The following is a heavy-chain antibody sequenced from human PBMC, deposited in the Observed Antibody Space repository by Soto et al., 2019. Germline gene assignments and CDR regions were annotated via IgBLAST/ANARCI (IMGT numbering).Heavy chain of an antibody. CDR2: IYYSGST. V-gene: IGHV4-31*03. CDR1: GGSISSGGYY. Sequence: QVQLQESGPGLVKPSQTLSLTCTVSGGSISSGGYYWSWIRQHPGKGLEWIGYIYYSGSTYYNPSLKSRVTLSVDTSKNQFSLKLSSVTAADTAVYYCARGSIVVVTTGPTMLFDIWGQGTMVTVSS. CDR3: ARGSIVVVTTGPTMLFDI. D-gene: IGHD2-21*02. J-gene: IGHJ3*02.